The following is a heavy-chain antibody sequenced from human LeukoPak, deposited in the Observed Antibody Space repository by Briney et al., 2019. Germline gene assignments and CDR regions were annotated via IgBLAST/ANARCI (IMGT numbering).Heavy chain of an antibody. Sequence: SETLSLTCTVSGGSIRSSYYYWGWIRQPPGKGLEWIGSIYDSGSTYYNPSLKSRVTISVDTSKNQFSLKLSSVTAADTAVYYCARGMVYAISILYYYYGMDVWGQGTTVTVS. CDR2: IYDSGST. D-gene: IGHD2-8*01. V-gene: IGHV4-39*07. CDR3: ARGMVYAISILYYYYGMDV. CDR1: GGSIRSSYYY. J-gene: IGHJ6*02.